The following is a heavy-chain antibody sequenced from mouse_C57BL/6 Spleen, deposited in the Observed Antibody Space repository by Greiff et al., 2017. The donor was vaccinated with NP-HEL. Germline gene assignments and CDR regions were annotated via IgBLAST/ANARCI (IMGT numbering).Heavy chain of an antibody. J-gene: IGHJ3*01. D-gene: IGHD5-5*01. CDR3: ARYGNYLLFAY. CDR2: INPNNGGT. CDR1: GYTFTDYY. Sequence: VQLQQSGPELVKPGASVKISCKASGYTFTDYYMNWVKQSHGKSLEWIGDINPNNGGTSYNQKFKGKATLTVDKSSSTAYMELRSLTSEDSAVYYCARYGNYLLFAYWGQGTLVTVSA. V-gene: IGHV1-26*01.